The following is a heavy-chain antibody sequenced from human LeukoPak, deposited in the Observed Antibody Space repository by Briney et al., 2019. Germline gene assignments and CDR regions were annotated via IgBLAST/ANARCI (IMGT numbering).Heavy chain of an antibody. CDR3: AKGSLLVRGVIQGGVDY. J-gene: IGHJ4*02. CDR1: GFTFSSYG. Sequence: VQPGGSLRLSCAASGFTFSSYGMHWVRQAPGKGLEWVAVISYDGSNKYYADSVKGRFTISRDNSKNTLYLQMNSLRAEDTAVYYCAKGSLLVRGVIQGGVDYWGQGTLVTVSS. D-gene: IGHD3-10*01. CDR2: ISYDGSNK. V-gene: IGHV3-30*18.